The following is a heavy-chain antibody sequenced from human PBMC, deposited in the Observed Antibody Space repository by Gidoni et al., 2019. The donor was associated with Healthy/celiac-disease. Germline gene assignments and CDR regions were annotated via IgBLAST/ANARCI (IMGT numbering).Heavy chain of an antibody. J-gene: IGHJ6*02. CDR2: ISYDGSNK. D-gene: IGHD2-15*01. V-gene: IGHV3-30*18. CDR1: GCTFSSYG. CDR3: AKEPAVVVAATTYYGMDV. Sequence: QVQLVESGGGVVQPGRSLRLSCAASGCTFSSYGMHWVRQAPGQGLEWVAVISYDGSNKYYADSVKGRFTISRDNSKNTLYLQMNSLRAEDTAVYYCAKEPAVVVAATTYYGMDVWGQGTTVTVSS.